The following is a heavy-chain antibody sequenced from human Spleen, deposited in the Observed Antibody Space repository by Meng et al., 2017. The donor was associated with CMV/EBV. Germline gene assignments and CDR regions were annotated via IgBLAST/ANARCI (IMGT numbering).Heavy chain of an antibody. CDR1: GGSINSYY. CDR2: IYYSGST. D-gene: IGHD6-6*01. V-gene: IGHV4-59*01. J-gene: IGHJ5*02. CDR3: ARWYSSSSGDWFDP. Sequence: SETLSLTCTVSGGSINSYYWSWIRQPPGKGLEWIGYIYYSGSTNYNPSLKSRVTISVDTSKNQFSLKLSSVTAADTAVYYCARWYSSSSGDWFDPWGQGTLVTVSS.